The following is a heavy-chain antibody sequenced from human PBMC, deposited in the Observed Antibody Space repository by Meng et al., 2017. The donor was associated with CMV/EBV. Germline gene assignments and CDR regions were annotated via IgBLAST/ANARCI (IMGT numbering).Heavy chain of an antibody. CDR1: GFTFSSYA. CDR2: ISGSGGRT. Sequence: GESLKISCAASGFTFSSYAMSWVRQAPGKGLEWVSSISGSGGRTYHADSVKGRFTISRDNAKNTLYLQMNSLRAEDTAVYYCAREAAETYYYYGMDVWGQGTTVTVSS. CDR3: AREAAETYYYYGMDV. V-gene: IGHV3-23*01. D-gene: IGHD6-13*01. J-gene: IGHJ6*02.